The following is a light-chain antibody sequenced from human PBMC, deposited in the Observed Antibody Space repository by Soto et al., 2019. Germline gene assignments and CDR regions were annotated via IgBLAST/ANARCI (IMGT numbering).Light chain of an antibody. CDR1: QSVSSSF. CDR3: HQYDSSPLT. V-gene: IGKV3-20*01. CDR2: GAS. Sequence: EIVLTQSPGTLSLSPGERATLSCRANQSVSSSFLAWYQQKPGQAPRLLIYGASSRATGIPDRFSGSGSGRDFTLTIMRLELEDVAVYYCHQYDSSPLTFGGGTKVEIK. J-gene: IGKJ4*01.